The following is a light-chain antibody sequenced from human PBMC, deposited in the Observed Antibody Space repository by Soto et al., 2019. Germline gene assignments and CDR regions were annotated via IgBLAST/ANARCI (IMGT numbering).Light chain of an antibody. CDR3: QQYYGTPPA. CDR1: QSVLYSSNSKNY. J-gene: IGKJ1*01. V-gene: IGKV4-1*01. CDR2: WAS. Sequence: DIVMTQSPDSLAVSLGERATINCKSSQSVLYSSNSKNYLAWYQQKPGQPPKLLISWASTRESGVPGRFSGGGSGTDFTLTISSLQAEDVAVYYCQQYYGTPPAFGQGTKVEIK.